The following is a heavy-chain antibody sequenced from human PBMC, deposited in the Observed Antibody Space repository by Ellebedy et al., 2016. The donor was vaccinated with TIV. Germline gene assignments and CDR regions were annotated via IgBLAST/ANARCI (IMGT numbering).Heavy chain of an antibody. CDR3: AAGYYYGSGSYLKPDAFDI. V-gene: IGHV4-31*01. J-gene: IGHJ3*02. CDR2: IYDSGST. D-gene: IGHD3-10*01. CDR1: GGSISSGDYY. Sequence: MPSETLSLTCTVSGGSISSGDYYWSWIRQHPGKGLEWIGFIYDSGSTSYNPSLNSLLTISVDTSKNQFSLKLSPVTAADTALYYCAAGYYYGSGSYLKPDAFDIWGQGTMVTVSS.